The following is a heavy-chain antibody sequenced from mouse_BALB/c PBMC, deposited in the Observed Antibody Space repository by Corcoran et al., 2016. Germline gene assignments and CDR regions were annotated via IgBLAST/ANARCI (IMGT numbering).Heavy chain of an antibody. D-gene: IGHD2-14*01. CDR3: ARADDRSRFAY. Sequence: QVQLQQSGAELMKPGASVKISCKATGYTFSSYWIEWVKQRPGHGLEWIGEILPGSGSTNYNEKFKGKATFTANTSSNTAYMQLSSLTSEDSAVYYCARADDRSRFAYWGQGTLVTVSA. CDR2: ILPGSGST. J-gene: IGHJ3*01. CDR1: GYTFSSYW. V-gene: IGHV1-9*01.